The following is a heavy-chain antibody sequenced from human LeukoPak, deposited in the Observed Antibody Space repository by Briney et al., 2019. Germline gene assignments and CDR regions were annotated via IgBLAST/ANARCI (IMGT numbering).Heavy chain of an antibody. Sequence: GGTLRLSCAASGFTFSSYGMSWVRQAPGKGLEWVSAISGSGGSTNYADSVKGRFTISRDNSKNTLYLQMNSLRAEDTAVYYCAKRELRSPAPFDYWGQGTLVTVSS. J-gene: IGHJ4*02. CDR1: GFTFSSYG. CDR2: ISGSGGST. CDR3: AKRELRSPAPFDY. V-gene: IGHV3-23*01. D-gene: IGHD1-26*01.